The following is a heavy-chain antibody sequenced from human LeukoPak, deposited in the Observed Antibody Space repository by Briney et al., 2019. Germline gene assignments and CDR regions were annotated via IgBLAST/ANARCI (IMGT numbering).Heavy chain of an antibody. J-gene: IGHJ4*02. V-gene: IGHV3-11*04. Sequence: GGSLRLSCAASGFTFSDYYMSWIRQAPGKGLEWVSYISSSGSTIYYADSVKGRFTISRDNAKNSLYLQMNSLRAEDTAVYYCARLGDYGDALYYFDYWGQGTLVTVSS. CDR3: ARLGDYGDALYYFDY. D-gene: IGHD4-17*01. CDR1: GFTFSDYY. CDR2: ISSSGSTI.